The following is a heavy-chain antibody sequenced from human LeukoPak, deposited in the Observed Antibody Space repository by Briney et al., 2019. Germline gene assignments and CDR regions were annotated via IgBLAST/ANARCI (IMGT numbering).Heavy chain of an antibody. V-gene: IGHV4-34*01. CDR1: GGSFSGYY. CDR3: ARPTSRYSSSWGGAFDI. CDR2: INHSGST. Sequence: SETLSLTCAVYGGSFSGYYWSWIRQPPGKGLEWIGEINHSGSTNYNPSLKSRVTISVDTSKNQFSLKLSSVTAADTAVYYCARPTSRYSSSWGGAFDIWGQGTMVTVSS. D-gene: IGHD6-13*01. J-gene: IGHJ3*02.